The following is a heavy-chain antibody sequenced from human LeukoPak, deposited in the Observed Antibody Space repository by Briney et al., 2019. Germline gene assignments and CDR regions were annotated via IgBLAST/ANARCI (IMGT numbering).Heavy chain of an antibody. Sequence: GGSLRLSCTVSGFTVSSNSMSWVRQAPGKGLEWVSAISGSGGSTYYADSVKGRFTISRDNSKNTLYLQMNSLRAEDTAVYYCAKGCSYGSSHYYYYYMDVWGKGTTVTISS. CDR1: GFTVSSNS. CDR3: AKGCSYGSSHYYYYYMDV. J-gene: IGHJ6*03. V-gene: IGHV3-23*01. CDR2: ISGSGGST. D-gene: IGHD5-18*01.